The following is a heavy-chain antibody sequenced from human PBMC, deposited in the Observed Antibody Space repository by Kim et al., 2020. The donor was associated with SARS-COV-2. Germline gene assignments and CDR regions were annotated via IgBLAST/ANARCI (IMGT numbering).Heavy chain of an antibody. J-gene: IGHJ4*02. V-gene: IGHV4-61*02. CDR1: GGSISSGSYY. CDR3: ARESSGYVGFDY. CDR2: IYTSGST. Sequence: SETLSLTCTVSGGSISSGSYYWSWIRQPAGKGLEWIGRIYTSGSTNYNPSLKSRVTISVDTSKNQFSLKLSSVTAADTAVYYCARESSGYVGFDYWGQGTLVTVSS. D-gene: IGHD5-12*01.